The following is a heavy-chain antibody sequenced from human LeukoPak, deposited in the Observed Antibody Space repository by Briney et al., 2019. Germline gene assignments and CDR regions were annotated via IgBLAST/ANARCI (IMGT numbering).Heavy chain of an antibody. CDR3: ARGRDTAAAEGSLGY. CDR1: GYTFTSYY. CDR2: MKRNSGNT. D-gene: IGHD6-13*01. V-gene: IGHV1-8*01. J-gene: IGHJ4*02. Sequence: ASVKVSCKACGYTFTSYYIHWVRQATGQGLEWMGWMKRNSGNTGYAQKFQGRVTMTRNTSISTAYMELSSLRSEDTAVYYCARGRDTAAAEGSLGYWGQGTLVTVSS.